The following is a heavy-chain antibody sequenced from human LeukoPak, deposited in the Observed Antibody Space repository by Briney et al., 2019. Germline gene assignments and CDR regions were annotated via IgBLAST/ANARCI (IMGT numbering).Heavy chain of an antibody. Sequence: ASVKVSCKVSGYTLTELSMHWVRQAPGKGLEWMGGFDPEDGETIYAQKFQGRVTMTEDTSTDTAYMELSSLRSEDTAVYYCATDLWFGETIPVDYWGQGTLVTASS. CDR1: GYTLTELS. CDR2: FDPEDGET. V-gene: IGHV1-24*01. J-gene: IGHJ4*02. CDR3: ATDLWFGETIPVDY. D-gene: IGHD3-10*01.